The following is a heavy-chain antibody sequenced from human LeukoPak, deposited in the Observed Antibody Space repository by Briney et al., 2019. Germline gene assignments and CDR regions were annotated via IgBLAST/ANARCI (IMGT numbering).Heavy chain of an antibody. V-gene: IGHV4-4*07. J-gene: IGHJ4*02. D-gene: IGHD4-17*01. CDR2: VYITGHT. Sequence: PSETLSLTCTVSSDSISNYYWSWIRQPAGKGLEWIGRVYITGHTNYNPSLKSRVTMSIDTSKNQFSLKLSSVTAADTAVYYCARDRYGDYSDYWGQGTLVTVSS. CDR1: SDSISNYY. CDR3: ARDRYGDYSDY.